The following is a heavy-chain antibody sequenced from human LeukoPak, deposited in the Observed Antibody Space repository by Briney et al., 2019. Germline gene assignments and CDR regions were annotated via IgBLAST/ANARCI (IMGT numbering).Heavy chain of an antibody. Sequence: ASVKVSCKASGYTFTNYDINWVRQATGQGLEWMGRINPNSGGTNYAQKFQGRVTMTRDTSISTAYMELSRLRSDDTAVYYCARGYCSGGSCYSVENWFDPWGQGTLVTVSS. CDR1: GYTFTNYD. CDR3: ARGYCSGGSCYSVENWFDP. CDR2: INPNSGGT. J-gene: IGHJ5*02. V-gene: IGHV1-2*06. D-gene: IGHD2-15*01.